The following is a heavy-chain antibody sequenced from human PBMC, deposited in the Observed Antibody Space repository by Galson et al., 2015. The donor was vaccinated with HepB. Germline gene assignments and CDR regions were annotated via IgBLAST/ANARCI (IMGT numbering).Heavy chain of an antibody. CDR1: GFTFSSRW. CDR2: INQDGSQI. Sequence: SLRLSCAASGFTFSSRWMTWVRQAPGKGLEWVASINQDGSQIHYVDSVKGRFTISRDNAKNTLFLQMNSLGGEDSAMYYCASLLGSVSTFDYWGQGSLVTVSS. J-gene: IGHJ4*02. CDR3: ASLLGSVSTFDY. V-gene: IGHV3-7*03. D-gene: IGHD6-25*01.